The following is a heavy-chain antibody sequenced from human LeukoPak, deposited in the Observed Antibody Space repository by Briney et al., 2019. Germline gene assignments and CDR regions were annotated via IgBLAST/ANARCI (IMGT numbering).Heavy chain of an antibody. J-gene: IGHJ4*02. V-gene: IGHV3-23*01. CDR1: GFTFSSYA. Sequence: GGSLRLSCAASGFTFSSYAMSWVRQAPGKGLEWVSGISNSGGSTNYADSVKGRFTISRDNSKNTLYLQMNSLRAEDTAVYYCAKDRSCTNNICHGDFDYWGQGTLVTVSS. CDR3: AKDRSCTNNICHGDFDY. D-gene: IGHD2-8*01. CDR2: ISNSGGST.